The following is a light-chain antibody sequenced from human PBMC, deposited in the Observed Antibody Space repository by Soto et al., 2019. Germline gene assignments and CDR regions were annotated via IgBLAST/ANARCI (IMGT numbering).Light chain of an antibody. CDR3: QKYNSAPWT. CDR2: AAS. J-gene: IGKJ1*01. Sequence: DIQMTHSPSSLSASVGDRVTITCRSSQVISNYLAWYQQKPGKVPKLLIYAASTLQSGVPLRFSGSGSGTDFTLTISSLQPEDVADYYFQKYNSAPWTFGQGTKGEIK. V-gene: IGKV1-27*01. CDR1: QVISNY.